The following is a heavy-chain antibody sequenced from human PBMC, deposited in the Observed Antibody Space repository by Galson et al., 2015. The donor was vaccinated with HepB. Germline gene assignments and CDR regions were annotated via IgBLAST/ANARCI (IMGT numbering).Heavy chain of an antibody. V-gene: IGHV4-39*01. CDR1: GGSISSSSYY. J-gene: IGHJ4*02. CDR3: ARHVITMVRGVDY. CDR2: IYYSGST. Sequence: LSLTCTVSGGSISSSSYYWGWIRQPPGKGLEWIGSIYYSGSTYYNPSLKSRVTISVDTSKNQFSLKLSSVTAADTAVYYCARHVITMVRGVDYWGQGTLVTVSS. D-gene: IGHD3-10*01.